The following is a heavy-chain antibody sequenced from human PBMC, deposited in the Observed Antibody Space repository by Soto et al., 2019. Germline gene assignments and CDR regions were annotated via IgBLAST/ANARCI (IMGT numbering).Heavy chain of an antibody. J-gene: IGHJ4*02. D-gene: IGHD3-10*01. CDR3: ARDPRRSTMVRIFDY. Sequence: ASVKVSCKASGYTFTSYYMHWARQAPGQGLEWMGIINPSGGSTSYAQKFQGRVTMTRDTSTSTVCMELSSLRSEDTAVYYCARDPRRSTMVRIFDYWTQRTLVTGSS. V-gene: IGHV1-46*01. CDR2: INPSGGST. CDR1: GYTFTSYY.